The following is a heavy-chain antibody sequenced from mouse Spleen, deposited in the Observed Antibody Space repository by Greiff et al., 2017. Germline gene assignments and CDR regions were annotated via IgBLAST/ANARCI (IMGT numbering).Heavy chain of an antibody. Sequence: EVKLVESEGGLVQPGSSMKLSCTASGFTFSDYYMAWVRQVPEKGLEWVANINYDGSSTYYLDSLKSRFIISRDNAKNILYLQMSSLKSEDTATYYCARAHYSNYGYFDVWGTGTTVTVSS. V-gene: IGHV5-16*01. CDR1: GFTFSDYY. D-gene: IGHD2-5*01. J-gene: IGHJ1*03. CDR3: ARAHYSNYGYFDV. CDR2: INYDGSST.